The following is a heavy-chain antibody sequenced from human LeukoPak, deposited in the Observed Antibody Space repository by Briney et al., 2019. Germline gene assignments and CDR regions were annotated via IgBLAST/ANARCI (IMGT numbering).Heavy chain of an antibody. D-gene: IGHD2-2*01. J-gene: IGHJ4*02. V-gene: IGHV4-61*02. Sequence: PSETLSLTCTVSGGSISSGSYYWSWIRQPAGKGLEWIGRIYSSGSTNYNPSLKSRVTISVDTSKNQFSLNLSSVTAADTAVYYCARAASPAAVTFDYWGQGTLVTVSS. CDR2: IYSSGST. CDR1: GGSISSGSYY. CDR3: ARAASPAAVTFDY.